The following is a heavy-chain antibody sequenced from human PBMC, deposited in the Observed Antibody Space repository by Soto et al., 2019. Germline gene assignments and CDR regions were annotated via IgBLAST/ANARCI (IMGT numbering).Heavy chain of an antibody. CDR3: AKDTYYFSSSGYCVFDC. CDR2: ISSSSTI. J-gene: IGHJ4*02. D-gene: IGHD3-22*01. V-gene: IGHV3-48*01. Sequence: PGGSLRLSCAASGFTFSSYSMNWVRQAPGKGLEWVSYISSSSTIYYADSVKGQFTISRDNSKNLLYLQMNSLRVEDTAVYYCAKDTYYFSSSGYCVFDCWGQGTLVTVSS. CDR1: GFTFSSYS.